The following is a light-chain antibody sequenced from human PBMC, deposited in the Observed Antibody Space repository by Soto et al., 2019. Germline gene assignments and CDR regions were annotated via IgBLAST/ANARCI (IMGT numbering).Light chain of an antibody. CDR3: QQYNNWPRT. CDR1: QNVNSN. J-gene: IGKJ5*01. Sequence: EIVMTQSPASLSVSPGERATLSCRASQNVNSNLAWYQQKPGQAPRFLIYGASTRATGVPARFSGSGSGTEFTLTISSLQSEDFAVYFCQQYNNWPRTFGQGTRLEIK. V-gene: IGKV3-15*01. CDR2: GAS.